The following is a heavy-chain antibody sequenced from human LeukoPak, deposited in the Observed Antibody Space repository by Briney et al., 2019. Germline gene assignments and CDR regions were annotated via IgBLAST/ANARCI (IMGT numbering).Heavy chain of an antibody. Sequence: PSETLSLTCTVSGGSVNSGSYYWNWIRQPPGKGLEWIGYIYYSGSTNYDPSLKSRVTISLDTSKNQFSLKLSSVTAADTAVYYCARLGRGAGLPDYWGQGTLVTVSS. CDR3: ARLGRGAGLPDY. CDR2: IYYSGST. J-gene: IGHJ4*02. CDR1: GGSVNSGSYY. D-gene: IGHD6-13*01. V-gene: IGHV4-61*01.